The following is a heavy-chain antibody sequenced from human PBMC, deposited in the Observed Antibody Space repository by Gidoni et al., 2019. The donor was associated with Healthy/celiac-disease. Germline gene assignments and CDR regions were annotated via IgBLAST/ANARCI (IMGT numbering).Heavy chain of an antibody. CDR1: GVTFSRYD. Sequence: EVQLVESGGGLVQPGGSLRLSCAASGVTFSRYDMPWVRQATGKGLEWVSAIGTAGDTYYPGSVKGRFTISRENAKNSLYLQMNSLRAGDTAVYYCAREGQVAVAGAVDVWGKGTTVTVSS. CDR2: IGTAGDT. V-gene: IGHV3-13*01. J-gene: IGHJ6*04. D-gene: IGHD6-19*01. CDR3: AREGQVAVAGAVDV.